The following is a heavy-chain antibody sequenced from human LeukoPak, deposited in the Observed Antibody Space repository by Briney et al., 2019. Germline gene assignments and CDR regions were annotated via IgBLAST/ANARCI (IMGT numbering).Heavy chain of an antibody. Sequence: SVTVSCKASGGTFSSYAISWVRQAPGQGLEWMGGIIPIFGTANYAQKFQGRVTITADESTSTAYMELSSLRSEDTAVYYCARDPELRYSGDYYYYMDVWGKGTTVTVSS. D-gene: IGHD3-9*01. V-gene: IGHV1-69*13. J-gene: IGHJ6*03. CDR2: IIPIFGTA. CDR1: GGTFSSYA. CDR3: ARDPELRYSGDYYYYMDV.